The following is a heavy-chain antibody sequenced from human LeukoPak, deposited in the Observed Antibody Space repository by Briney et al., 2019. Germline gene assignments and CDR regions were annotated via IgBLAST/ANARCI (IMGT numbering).Heavy chain of an antibody. V-gene: IGHV5-51*01. J-gene: IGHJ4*02. CDR3: AGARHGDFRWDY. CDR1: GFTLTNYW. Sequence: GESLKIYCQDSGFTLTNYWIGWVRQMPGKGLEWMGIIHSTDSHAKYSPSFQGQVTISVDKFISTAYLQWRGLKASDTAMYYCAGARHGDFRWDYWGQGTLVTVSS. D-gene: IGHD4-17*01. CDR2: IHSTDSHA.